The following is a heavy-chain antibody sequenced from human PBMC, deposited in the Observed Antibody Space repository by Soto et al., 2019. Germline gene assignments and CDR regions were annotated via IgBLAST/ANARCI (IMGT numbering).Heavy chain of an antibody. Sequence: QVQLQESGPALVKPSGTLSLACTVSGASTSSENWCSWVRQAPGKGLEWIGEIYHSGATHHRPSLKSRVTISLDESKNQFFLKLDSVTASDSAVYYCARDAGASRYYGMDVWGQGTKVTVS. CDR2: IYHSGAT. D-gene: IGHD2-8*02. J-gene: IGHJ6*02. CDR3: ARDAGASRYYGMDV. CDR1: GASTSSENW. V-gene: IGHV4-4*02.